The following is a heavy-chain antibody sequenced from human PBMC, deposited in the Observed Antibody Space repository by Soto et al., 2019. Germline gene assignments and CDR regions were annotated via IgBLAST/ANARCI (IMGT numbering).Heavy chain of an antibody. Sequence: PGGSMIVSCGAAEFPCSSYAMSWVRQAPGKGMEWVAAISGSGGSTYYADSVKGRFTISRENSKNTLYLQMNSLRAEDAAVYYCAKDLVGSNADYYDYWGQGTLVTVSS. J-gene: IGHJ4*02. CDR3: AKDLVGSNADYYDY. CDR2: ISGSGGST. CDR1: EFPCSSYA. V-gene: IGHV3-23*01. D-gene: IGHD2-15*01.